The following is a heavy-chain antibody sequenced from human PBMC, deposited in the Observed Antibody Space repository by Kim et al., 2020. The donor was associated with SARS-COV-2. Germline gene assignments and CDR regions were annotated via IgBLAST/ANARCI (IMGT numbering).Heavy chain of an antibody. D-gene: IGHD2-15*01. CDR1: GFTFSSYA. Sequence: GGSLRLSCAASGFTFSSYAMSWVRQAPGKGLEWVSAISGSGGSTYYADSVKGRFTISRDNSKNTLYLQMNSLRAEDTAVYYCAKSVKVVVAATDFDYWGQGTLGTLSS. J-gene: IGHJ4*02. CDR2: ISGSGGST. CDR3: AKSVKVVVAATDFDY. V-gene: IGHV3-23*01.